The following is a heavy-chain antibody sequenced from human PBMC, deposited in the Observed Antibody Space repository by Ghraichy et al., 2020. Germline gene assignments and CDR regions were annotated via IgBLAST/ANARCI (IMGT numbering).Heavy chain of an antibody. CDR1: GGSFSGYY. V-gene: IGHV4-34*01. J-gene: IGHJ4*02. D-gene: IGHD6-6*01. Sequence: SETLSLTCAVYGGSFSGYYWSWIRQPPGKGLEWIGEINHSGSTNYNPSLKSRVTISVDTSKNQFSLKLSSVTAADTAVYYCASSCREELRIAARDWGQGTLVTVSS. CDR3: ASSCREELRIAARD. CDR2: INHSGST.